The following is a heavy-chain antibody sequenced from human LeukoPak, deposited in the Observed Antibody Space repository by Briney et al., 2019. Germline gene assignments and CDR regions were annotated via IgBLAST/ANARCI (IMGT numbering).Heavy chain of an antibody. CDR1: GYTFTGYY. CDR3: ASGSSSSPVYWFDP. V-gene: IGHV1-2*02. D-gene: IGHD6-6*01. J-gene: IGHJ5*02. CDR2: INPNSGGT. Sequence: ASVKVSCKASGYTFTGYYMHRVRQAPGQGLEWMGWINPNSGGTNYAQKFQGRVTMTRDTSINTAYMELSRLISDDTAVYYCASGSSSSPVYWFDPWGQGTPVTVSS.